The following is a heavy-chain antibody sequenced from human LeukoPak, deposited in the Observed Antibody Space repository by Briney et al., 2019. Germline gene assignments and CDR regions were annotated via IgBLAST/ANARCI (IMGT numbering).Heavy chain of an antibody. CDR2: ISYDGSNK. Sequence: GGSLRLSCAASGFTFSSYGMHWVRQAPGKGLEWVAVISYDGSNKYYADSVKGRFTISRDNSKNTLYLQMNNLRAEDTAVYYCARDGPFGGLDGDYWGYFDYWGQGTLVTVSS. CDR1: GFTFSSYG. CDR3: ARDGPFGGLDGDYWGYFDY. J-gene: IGHJ4*02. V-gene: IGHV3-30*19. D-gene: IGHD4-17*01.